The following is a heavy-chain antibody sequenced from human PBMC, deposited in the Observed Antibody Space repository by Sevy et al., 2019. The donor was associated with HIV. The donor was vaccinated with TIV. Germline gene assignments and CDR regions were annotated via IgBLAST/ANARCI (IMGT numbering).Heavy chain of an antibody. J-gene: IGHJ4*02. D-gene: IGHD6-13*01. V-gene: IGHV1-8*01. CDR2: MNPNTGQT. Sequence: ASVKVSCKASGYTFTALDINWVRQATGQGLEWMGWMNPNTGQTDYSQRFQGRVTMTRDTSISTAYMERHSLRSDDTAIYYCARGIAAGVDYWGQGTQVTVSS. CDR3: ARGIAAGVDY. CDR1: GYTFTALD.